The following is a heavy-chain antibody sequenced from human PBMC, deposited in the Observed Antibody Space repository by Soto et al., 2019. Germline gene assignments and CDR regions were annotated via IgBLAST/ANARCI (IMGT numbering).Heavy chain of an antibody. J-gene: IGHJ4*02. Sequence: PGGSLRLSCTASGFTFSSHGMTWLRQAPGRGLEWVSSITVSGGATYYADSVKGRFTISRDNSKDTLYLQMDSLRAGDTAIYFCARDSCTYDRCVTWNDHWGQGTLVTVSS. V-gene: IGHV3-23*01. CDR2: ITVSGGAT. D-gene: IGHD2-8*01. CDR3: ARDSCTYDRCVTWNDH. CDR1: GFTFSSHG.